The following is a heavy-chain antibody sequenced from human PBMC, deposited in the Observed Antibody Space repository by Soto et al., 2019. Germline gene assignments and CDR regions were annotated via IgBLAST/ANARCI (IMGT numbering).Heavy chain of an antibody. D-gene: IGHD3-22*01. Sequence: QVQLVQSGAEVKKPGSSVKVSCKASGGTFSSYTISWVRQAPGQGLEWMGRIIPILGIANYAQKFQGRVTMTADKSTSTAYRELSSLRSEDTAVYYCAGYDSSGYYYDAFDIWGQGTMVTVSS. CDR3: AGYDSSGYYYDAFDI. V-gene: IGHV1-69*02. J-gene: IGHJ3*02. CDR2: IIPILGIA. CDR1: GGTFSSYT.